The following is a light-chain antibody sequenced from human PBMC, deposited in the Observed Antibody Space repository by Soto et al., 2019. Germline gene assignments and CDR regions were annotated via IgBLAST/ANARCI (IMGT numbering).Light chain of an antibody. CDR3: QQYNNWPPSRT. V-gene: IGKV3-15*01. CDR2: DAS. CDR1: QSVSNN. Sequence: EIVLTQSPATLSLSPGERATLSCRASQSVSNNYLAWYQQKPGQAPRLLIYDASNRATGIPARFSGSGSGTEFTLTISSLQSEDFAVYYCQQYNNWPPSRTFGQGTRLEIK. J-gene: IGKJ5*01.